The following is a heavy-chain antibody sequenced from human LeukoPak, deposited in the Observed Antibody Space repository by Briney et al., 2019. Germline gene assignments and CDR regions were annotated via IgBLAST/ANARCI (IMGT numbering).Heavy chain of an antibody. CDR2: INQDGSEK. Sequence: GGSLRLSCAASGFTFSDYYMSWVRQAPGMGLEWVANINQDGSEKYYVDSVKGRFTISRDNVKNSLFLQVNSLRAEDTAVYYCARDGATRGSGSFGDWGQGTLLTVSS. D-gene: IGHD3-10*01. CDR3: ARDGATRGSGSFGD. CDR1: GFTFSDYY. J-gene: IGHJ4*02. V-gene: IGHV3-7*01.